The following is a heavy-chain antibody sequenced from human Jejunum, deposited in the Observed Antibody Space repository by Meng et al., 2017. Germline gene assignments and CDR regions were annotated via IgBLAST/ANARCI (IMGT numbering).Heavy chain of an antibody. CDR1: GTTFTTNT. D-gene: IGHD3-16*01. Sequence: QVQFVQSGAEVKKPGASVKISCKASGTTFTTNTIHWVRQAPGQRPEWMGWINAGSGNTKYSLKFQNRVTLTRDTSANTAYMEVNSLTSEDTAVYYCARDPTGGTFHYFDSWGQGALVTVSS. CDR3: ARDPTGGTFHYFDS. J-gene: IGHJ4*02. V-gene: IGHV1-3*01. CDR2: INAGSGNT.